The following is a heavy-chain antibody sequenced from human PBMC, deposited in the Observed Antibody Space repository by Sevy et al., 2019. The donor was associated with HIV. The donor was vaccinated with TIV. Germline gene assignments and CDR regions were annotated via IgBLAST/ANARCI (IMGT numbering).Heavy chain of an antibody. Sequence: GGSLRLSCAASGFSLSDHAVSWVRQTPGKGLEWLAVISYNGRNQYYADSVNGRFTISKDDSKNTLYLQLNSLRAEDTAVYYCARFVGYCSGGRCPIIDFWGQGTLVTVSS. V-gene: IGHV3-30*04. CDR2: ISYNGRNQ. CDR1: GFSLSDHA. J-gene: IGHJ4*02. D-gene: IGHD2-15*01. CDR3: ARFVGYCSGGRCPIIDF.